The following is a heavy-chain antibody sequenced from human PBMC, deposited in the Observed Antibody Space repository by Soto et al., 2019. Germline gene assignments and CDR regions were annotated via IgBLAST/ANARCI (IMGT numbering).Heavy chain of an antibody. CDR1: GYTFTSYG. V-gene: IGHV1-18*01. J-gene: IGHJ4*02. Sequence: GASVKVSCKASGYTFTSYGISWVRQAPGQGPEWMGWITAYNGKTNYAQNLQGRVTMTTDTSTSTAYMELRSLRSDDTAVYYCARVSTVAATASFDYWSQGTLVTVSS. CDR3: ARVSTVAATASFDY. CDR2: ITAYNGKT. D-gene: IGHD2-15*01.